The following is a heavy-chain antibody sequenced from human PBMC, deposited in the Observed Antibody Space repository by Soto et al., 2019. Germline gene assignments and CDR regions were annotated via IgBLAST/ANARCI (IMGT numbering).Heavy chain of an antibody. V-gene: IGHV3-23*01. CDR2: ISGSGGST. CDR3: AKWGGRDSSGYYWPCNDY. Sequence: GGSLRLSCAASGFTFSSYAMSWVRQAPGKGLEWVSAISGSGGSTYYADSVKGRFTISRDNSKNTLYLQMNSLRAEDTAVYYCAKWGGRDSSGYYWPCNDYWGQGTLVTVSS. J-gene: IGHJ4*02. CDR1: GFTFSSYA. D-gene: IGHD3-22*01.